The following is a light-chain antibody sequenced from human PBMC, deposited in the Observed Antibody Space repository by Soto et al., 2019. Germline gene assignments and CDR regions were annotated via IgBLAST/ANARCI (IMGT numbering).Light chain of an antibody. J-gene: IGLJ2*01. CDR3: GADHGSGLEVV. Sequence: QAVVTQPPSASASLGASVTLTCTLSSGYSNYKVDWYQQRPGKGPRFVMRVGTGGIVGSKGDGIPDRFSVLGSGLNRYLTIKNIQEEDESDYHCGADHGSGLEVVFGGGTKVTVL. CDR2: VGTGGIVG. V-gene: IGLV9-49*01. CDR1: SGYSNYK.